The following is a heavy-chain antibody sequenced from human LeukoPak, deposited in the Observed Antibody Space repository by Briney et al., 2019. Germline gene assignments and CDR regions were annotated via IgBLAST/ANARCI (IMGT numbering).Heavy chain of an antibody. V-gene: IGHV3-30*18. J-gene: IGHJ3*02. CDR2: ITYDGSNK. Sequence: GGSLRLSCAASGFSFKDYNMHWVRQAPGKGLEWVAVITYDGSNKFYTDSVKGRFTISRDNSKNTLYLQMNSLRAEDTAVYYCAKDLTPRDSRSWYTDAFDIWGQGTMVTVSS. D-gene: IGHD6-13*01. CDR3: AKDLTPRDSRSWYTDAFDI. CDR1: GFSFKDYN.